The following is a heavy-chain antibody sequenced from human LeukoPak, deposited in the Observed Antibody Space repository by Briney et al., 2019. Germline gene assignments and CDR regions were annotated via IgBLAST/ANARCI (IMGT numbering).Heavy chain of an antibody. V-gene: IGHV2-5*02. D-gene: IGHD2-2*01. CDR3: AHSGIVVVPAATLQFDY. Sequence: SGPTLVKPTRTLTLTRTFSGFSLSTSGVGVGWIRQPPGKALEWLALIYWDDDKRYSPSLKSRLTITKDTSKNQVVLTMTNMDPVDTATYYCAHSGIVVVPAATLQFDYWGQGTLVTVSS. CDR1: GFSLSTSGVG. J-gene: IGHJ4*02. CDR2: IYWDDDK.